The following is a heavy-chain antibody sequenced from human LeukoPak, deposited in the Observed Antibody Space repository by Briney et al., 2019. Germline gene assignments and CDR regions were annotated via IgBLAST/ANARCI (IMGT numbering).Heavy chain of an antibody. Sequence: ASVKVSCKASGYTFTSHHMYWVRQAPGQGLEWMGLINPNSGGTNYAQKFQGRVTMTRDTSISTAYMELSRLRSDDTAVYYCARNAYYGMDVWGQGTTVTVSS. V-gene: IGHV1-2*02. CDR1: GYTFTSHH. CDR3: ARNAYYGMDV. CDR2: INPNSGGT. J-gene: IGHJ6*02.